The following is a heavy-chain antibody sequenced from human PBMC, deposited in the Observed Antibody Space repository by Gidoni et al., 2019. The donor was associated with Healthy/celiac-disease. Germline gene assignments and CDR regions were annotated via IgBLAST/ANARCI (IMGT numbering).Heavy chain of an antibody. CDR2: IYYSGST. J-gene: IGHJ5*02. Sequence: QLQLQESGPGLVQPSETLSLTCTVSGGSISSSSYYWGWIRQPPGKGLEWIGSIYYSGSTYYNPSLKSRVTISVDTSKNQFSLKLSSVTAADTAVYYCARLRYYDSSGSPWGQGTLVTVSS. CDR3: ARLRYYDSSGSP. CDR1: GGSISSSSYY. D-gene: IGHD3-22*01. V-gene: IGHV4-39*01.